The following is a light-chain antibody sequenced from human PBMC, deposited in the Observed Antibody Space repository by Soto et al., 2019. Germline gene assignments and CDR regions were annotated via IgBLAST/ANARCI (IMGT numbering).Light chain of an antibody. CDR2: DAS. CDR3: KQANSFPIT. Sequence: DIQMTQSPSSLSASVGDRVTITCRASQGISSFLAWFQQKPGKAPKSLIYDASTLESGVSSRFSGSGSDTHFTLTISSLQPEDFATYYCKQANSFPITFGQGTRLEIK. CDR1: QGISSF. J-gene: IGKJ5*01. V-gene: IGKV1-16*01.